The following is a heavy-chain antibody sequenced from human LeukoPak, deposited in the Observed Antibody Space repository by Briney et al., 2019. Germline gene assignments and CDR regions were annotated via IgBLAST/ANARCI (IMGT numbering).Heavy chain of an antibody. J-gene: IGHJ5*02. V-gene: IGHV1-18*01. CDR2: ISAYNGNT. D-gene: IGHD6-25*01. Sequence: ASVKVSCKASGYTFTSYGISWVRQAPGQGLEWMGWISAYNGNTNYAQKLQGRVTMTTDTSTSTAYMELRSLRSDDTAVYYCARDPSQRLALPTYNSQYWFDPWGQGTLVTVSS. CDR3: ARDPSQRLALPTYNSQYWFDP. CDR1: GYTFTSYG.